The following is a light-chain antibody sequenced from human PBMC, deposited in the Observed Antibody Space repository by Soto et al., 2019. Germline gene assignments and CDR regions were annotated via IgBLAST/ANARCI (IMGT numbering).Light chain of an antibody. CDR1: SGSIAANY. J-gene: IGLJ2*01. V-gene: IGLV6-57*02. CDR2: EDT. CDR3: QSYDGSNTDVV. Sequence: NFMLTQPHSVSESPGKTVTISCTGSSGSIAANYVQWYQQRPGSAPTTVIFEDTQRPSGVPERFSGSIDSSSNSASLTISGLKTEDEADYSCQSYDGSNTDVVFGGGTKVTVL.